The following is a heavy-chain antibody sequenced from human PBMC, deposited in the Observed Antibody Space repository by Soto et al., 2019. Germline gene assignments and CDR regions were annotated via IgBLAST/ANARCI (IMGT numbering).Heavy chain of an antibody. CDR1: GFTFSSFW. V-gene: IGHV3-74*01. CDR2: ISVDGSTT. Sequence: PLGSLRLSCAGSGFTFSSFWMYWVRQAPGKGLVWVSRISVDGSTTDYADSVKGRFTVSRDNAKSTLYLQMHSLRVDDTAVYYCASRMVTPFDHWGQGTLVTVSS. CDR3: ASRMVTPFDH. J-gene: IGHJ4*02. D-gene: IGHD2-15*01.